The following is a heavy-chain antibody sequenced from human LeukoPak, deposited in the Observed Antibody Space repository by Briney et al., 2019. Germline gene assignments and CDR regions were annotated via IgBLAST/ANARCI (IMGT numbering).Heavy chain of an antibody. V-gene: IGHV3-9*01. CDR3: AKGSDSGYNFFDY. CDR1: GFTLDNYA. Sequence: PGGSLRLSCAASGFTLDNYALHWVRQAPGKGLEWVSGLTWNSGSIGYADSVKGRFTISRDNAQNSLYLQMNSLRPEDTAFYYCAKGSDSGYNFFDYWGQGTLVTVSS. CDR2: LTWNSGSI. D-gene: IGHD3-22*01. J-gene: IGHJ4*02.